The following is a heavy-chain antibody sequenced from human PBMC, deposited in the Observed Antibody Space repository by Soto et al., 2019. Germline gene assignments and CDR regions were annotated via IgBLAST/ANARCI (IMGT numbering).Heavy chain of an antibody. CDR1: GGSFSGYY. J-gene: IGHJ5*02. CDR3: ARGRDSSSWYHNWFDP. Sequence: QVQLQQWGAGLLKPSETLSLTCAVYGGSFSGYYWSWIRQPPGKGLEWIGEINHSGSTNYNPSLKGRVPVSXXPXKNXFSLKLSSVTAADTAVYYWARGRDSSSWYHNWFDPWGQGTLVTVSS. V-gene: IGHV4-34*01. CDR2: INHSGST. D-gene: IGHD6-13*01.